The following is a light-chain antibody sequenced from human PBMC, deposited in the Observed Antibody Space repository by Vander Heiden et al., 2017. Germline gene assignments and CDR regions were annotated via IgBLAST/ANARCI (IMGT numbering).Light chain of an antibody. CDR2: AAS. CDR3: RQSYSTPG. Sequence: DIQMTQSPSSLSASVGDRVTITCRASQSISSYLHWYPQKPGTAPKLLIYAASTGQRGVPSRSSASGLGTDFTLTISGLRRESFASYTLRQSYSTPGFGEGTKVEIK. CDR1: QSISSY. V-gene: IGKV1-39*01. J-gene: IGKJ4*02.